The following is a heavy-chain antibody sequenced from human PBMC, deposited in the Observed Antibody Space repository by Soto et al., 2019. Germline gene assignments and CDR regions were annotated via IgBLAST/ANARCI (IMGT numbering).Heavy chain of an antibody. J-gene: IGHJ6*02. D-gene: IGHD5-18*01. CDR2: ITPFNGNT. CDR3: ARSGYGNGYYYGMDV. V-gene: IGHV1-45*02. Sequence: SVKVSCKASGYTFTYRYLHWVRQAPGQALEWMGWITPFNGNTNYAQKFQDRVTITRDRSMSTAYMELSSLRSEDTAMYYCARSGYGNGYYYGMDVWGQGTTVTVSS. CDR1: GYTFTYRY.